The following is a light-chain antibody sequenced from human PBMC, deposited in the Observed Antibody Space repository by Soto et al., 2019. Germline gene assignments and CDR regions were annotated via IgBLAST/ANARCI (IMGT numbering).Light chain of an antibody. CDR3: QAWDSSYF. V-gene: IGLV3-1*01. Sequence: SYELTQPPSVSVSPGQTATITCSGDKLGNKYTSWYQQKPGQSPVLIIYQDTRRPSGIPERFSGSNSGTTATLTISGTQAMYEADYYCQAWDSSYFFGTVTKVTVL. CDR2: QDT. CDR1: KLGNKY. J-gene: IGLJ1*01.